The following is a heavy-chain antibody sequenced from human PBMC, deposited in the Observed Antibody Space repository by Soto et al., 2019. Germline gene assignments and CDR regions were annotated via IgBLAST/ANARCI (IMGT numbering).Heavy chain of an antibody. Sequence: PSETLSLTCTVSGGSISSYYWSWIRQPPGKGLEWIGYIYYSGSTNYNPSLKSRVTISVDTSKNQFSLKLSSVTAADTAVYYCARRDRDSSGWEHHNWFDPWGQGTLVTVS. CDR2: IYYSGST. D-gene: IGHD6-19*01. J-gene: IGHJ5*02. CDR1: GGSISSYY. CDR3: ARRDRDSSGWEHHNWFDP. V-gene: IGHV4-59*01.